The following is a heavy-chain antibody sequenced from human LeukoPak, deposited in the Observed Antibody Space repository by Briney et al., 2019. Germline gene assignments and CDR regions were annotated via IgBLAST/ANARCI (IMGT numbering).Heavy chain of an antibody. V-gene: IGHV3-53*01. D-gene: IGHD7-27*01. Sequence: GGSLRLSCAASGLTVSNNYMAWVRQAPVRGLEWVSAFHDGDNTFYTDSVKGRFTISRDTSENTLYLQMDRLGVEDTAIYYCARVRTGNPWVPFDYWGQGTLVTVSS. CDR3: ARVRTGNPWVPFDY. CDR1: GLTVSNNY. J-gene: IGHJ4*02. CDR2: FHDGDNT.